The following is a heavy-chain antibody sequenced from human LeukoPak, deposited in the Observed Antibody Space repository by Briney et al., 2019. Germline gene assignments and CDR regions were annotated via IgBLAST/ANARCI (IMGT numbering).Heavy chain of an antibody. Sequence: GASVKVSCKASGGTFNNFAVSWVRQAPGQGLEWMGRIIPILGRPYYSQKLQGRVSITADKSTSSVYMELSSLRSEDTAAYYCARDSGDGYRSDYWYFDLWGRGTLVTVSS. J-gene: IGHJ2*01. V-gene: IGHV1-69*04. CDR2: IIPILGRP. D-gene: IGHD5-24*01. CDR1: GGTFNNFA. CDR3: ARDSGDGYRSDYWYFDL.